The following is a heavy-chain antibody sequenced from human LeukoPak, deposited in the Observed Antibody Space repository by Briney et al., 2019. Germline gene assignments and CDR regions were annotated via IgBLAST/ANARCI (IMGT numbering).Heavy chain of an antibody. J-gene: IGHJ4*02. V-gene: IGHV3-48*03. Sequence: GGSLRLSCVASGFTFSRYEMNWVRQAPGKGLEWVSDISGGSDCIYYTDSVKGRFTISRDNSKNSLYMEMNNLRADDTAVYYCAKGDWPINYWGQGTLVTVSS. CDR1: GFTFSRYE. CDR3: AKGDWPINY. CDR2: ISGGSDCI. D-gene: IGHD5-24*01.